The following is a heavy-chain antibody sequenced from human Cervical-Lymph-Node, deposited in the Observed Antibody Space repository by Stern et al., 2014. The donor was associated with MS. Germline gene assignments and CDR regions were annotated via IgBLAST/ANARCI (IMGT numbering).Heavy chain of an antibody. Sequence: QLVQSGADVKKPGASVKVSCKASGYTFTAYNMHWLRQAPGQALEWMGRINPKSGVTNYAQKFQDRVTMTRDTSISTVSRLRSNDTAMYYCATRRGCSGGSCSSRSLDYWGQGTLVTVSS. D-gene: IGHD2-15*01. V-gene: IGHV1-2*06. J-gene: IGHJ4*02. CDR3: ATRRGCSGGSCSSRSLDY. CDR1: GYTFTAYN. CDR2: INPKSGVT.